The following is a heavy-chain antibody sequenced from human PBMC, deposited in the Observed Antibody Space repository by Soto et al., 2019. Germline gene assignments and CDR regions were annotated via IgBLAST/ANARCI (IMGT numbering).Heavy chain of an antibody. CDR3: ARGEVVALGY. J-gene: IGHJ4*02. CDR2: IYHSGST. CDR1: GGSISSGGHS. D-gene: IGHD2-15*01. Sequence: QLQLQESGSGLVKPSQTLSLTCAVSGGSISSGGHSWSWIRQPPGKGLEWIGYIYHSGSTYYNPSLKSRVTIVVDRSKNQFSLKLSSVTAADTAVYYCARGEVVALGYWGQGTLVTVSS. V-gene: IGHV4-30-2*01.